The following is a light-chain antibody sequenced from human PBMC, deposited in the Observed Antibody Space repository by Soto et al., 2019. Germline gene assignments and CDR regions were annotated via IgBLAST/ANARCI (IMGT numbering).Light chain of an antibody. V-gene: IGKV2-30*01. CDR3: MQGSRWPRT. CDR2: KVS. Sequence: DVVMTQSPLSLPVTLGQPASISCRSSQSLVYSDGNTYLDWFQQRPGQAPRRLIHKVSNRDSGVPDRFSGRGSGTDFTLKISRVEAEDVGVYYCMQGSRWPRTFGQGTKVEIK. CDR1: QSLVYSDGNTY. J-gene: IGKJ1*01.